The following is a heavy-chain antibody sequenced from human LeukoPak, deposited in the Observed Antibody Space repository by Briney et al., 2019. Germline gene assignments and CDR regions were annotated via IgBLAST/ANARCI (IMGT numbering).Heavy chain of an antibody. CDR2: IKSKTDGGTT. CDR1: GFTFSSYG. Sequence: PGGSLRLSCAASGFTFSSYGMHWVRQAPGKGLEWVGRIKSKTDGGTTDYAAPVKGRFTISRDDSKNTLYLQMNSLKTEDTAVYYCTTDLLWFGESPDAFDIWGQGTMVTVSS. V-gene: IGHV3-15*01. D-gene: IGHD3-10*01. J-gene: IGHJ3*02. CDR3: TTDLLWFGESPDAFDI.